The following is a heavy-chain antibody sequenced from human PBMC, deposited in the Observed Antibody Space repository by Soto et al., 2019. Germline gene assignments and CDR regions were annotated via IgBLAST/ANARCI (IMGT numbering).Heavy chain of an antibody. D-gene: IGHD6-19*01. V-gene: IGHV3-7*03. J-gene: IGHJ2*01. CDR2: IKQDGSEK. CDR1: GFTFSSYW. CDR3: AREGAGNSGGFDL. Sequence: EVQLVESGGGLVQPGGSLRLSCTASGFTFSSYWMSWVRQAPGKGLEWVANIKQDGSEKYYVDSVKGRFTISRDNAKNSLYLQMNSLRAEDTAVYYCAREGAGNSGGFDLWGRGTLVTVSS.